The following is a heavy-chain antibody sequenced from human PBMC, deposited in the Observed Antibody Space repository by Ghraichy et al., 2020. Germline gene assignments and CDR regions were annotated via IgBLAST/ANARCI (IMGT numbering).Heavy chain of an antibody. CDR3: AGMTSFDY. CDR2: ISYDGSNK. D-gene: IGHD1-26*01. V-gene: IGHV3-30*03. CDR1: GFTFSSYG. J-gene: IGHJ4*02. Sequence: GGSLRLSCAASGFTFSSYGMHWVRQAPGKGLEWVAVISYDGSNKYYADSVKGRFTISRDNSKNTLYLQMNSLRAEDTAVYYCAGMTSFDYWGQGTLVTVSS.